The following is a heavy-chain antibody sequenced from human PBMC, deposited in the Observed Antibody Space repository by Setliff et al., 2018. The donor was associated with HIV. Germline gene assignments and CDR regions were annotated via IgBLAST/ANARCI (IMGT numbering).Heavy chain of an antibody. V-gene: IGHV4-39*07. CDR1: GGSVTSSGFH. CDR2: IYYTGST. Sequence: SETLSLTCTASGGSVTSSGFHWGWIRQPPGKALELIGSIYYTGSTYYSPSLKSRVTISVDSSKNQFSLKLSSVTAADTAVYYCARGLAYYSENTDYYYVSAGFDPWGPGTLVTVSS. J-gene: IGHJ5*02. D-gene: IGHD3-22*01. CDR3: ARGLAYYSENTDYYYVSAGFDP.